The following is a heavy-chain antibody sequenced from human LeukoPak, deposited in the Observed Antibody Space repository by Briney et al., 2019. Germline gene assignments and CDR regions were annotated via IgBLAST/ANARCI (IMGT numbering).Heavy chain of an antibody. V-gene: IGHV3-30-3*01. D-gene: IGHD6-6*01. Sequence: GGSLRLSCAASGFTFSSYAMHWVRQAPGKGLEWVAVISYDGSNKYYADSVKGRFTISRGNSKNTLYLQMNSLRAEDTAVYYCARDGNSSSLDYWGQGTLVTVSS. CDR3: ARDGNSSSLDY. CDR2: ISYDGSNK. J-gene: IGHJ4*02. CDR1: GFTFSSYA.